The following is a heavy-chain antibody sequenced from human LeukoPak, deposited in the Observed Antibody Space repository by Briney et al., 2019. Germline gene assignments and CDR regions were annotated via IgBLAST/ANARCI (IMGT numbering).Heavy chain of an antibody. J-gene: IGHJ4*02. Sequence: GASVKVSCKASGGTFSSYTISWVRQAPGQGLEWMGRIIPILGIANYAQKFQGRVTITADKSTSTAYMELSSLRSEDTAVYYCARGDRGFLEWLLYDYWGQGTLVTVSS. CDR2: IIPILGIA. CDR3: ARGDRGFLEWLLYDY. V-gene: IGHV1-69*02. D-gene: IGHD3-3*01. CDR1: GGTFSSYT.